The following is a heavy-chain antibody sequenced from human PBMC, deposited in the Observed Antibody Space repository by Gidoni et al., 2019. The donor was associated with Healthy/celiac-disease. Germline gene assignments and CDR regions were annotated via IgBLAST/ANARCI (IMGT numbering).Heavy chain of an antibody. J-gene: IGHJ4*02. Sequence: QLQLQESGPGLVKPSETLSLTCTVSGGSISSSSYYWGWIRQPPGKGLEWIGSIYYSGSTYYNPSLKSRVTISVDTSKNQFSLKLSSVTAADTAVYYCARQSDQSFVVPAAPDYWGQGTLVTVSS. D-gene: IGHD2-2*01. CDR3: ARQSDQSFVVPAAPDY. V-gene: IGHV4-39*01. CDR2: IYYSGST. CDR1: GGSISSSSYY.